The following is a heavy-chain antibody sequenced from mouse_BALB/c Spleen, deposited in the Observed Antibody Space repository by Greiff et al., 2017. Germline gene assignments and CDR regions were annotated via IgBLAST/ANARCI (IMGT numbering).Heavy chain of an antibody. CDR1: GYTFTSYT. CDR3: ARPNYYGSLDY. Sequence: VQLQQSAAELARPGASVKMSCKASGYTFTSYTMHWVKQRPGQGLEWIGYINPSSGYTEYNQKFKDKTTLTADKSSSTAYMQLSSLTSEDSAVYYCARPNYYGSLDYWGQGTTLTVSS. V-gene: IGHV1-4*02. D-gene: IGHD1-1*01. CDR2: INPSSGYT. J-gene: IGHJ2*01.